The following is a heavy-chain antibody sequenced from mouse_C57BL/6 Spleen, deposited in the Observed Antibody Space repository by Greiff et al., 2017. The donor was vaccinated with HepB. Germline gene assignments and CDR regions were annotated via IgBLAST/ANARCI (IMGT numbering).Heavy chain of an antibody. CDR3: ARDWDYGSSPFAY. J-gene: IGHJ3*01. CDR2: ISDGGSYT. CDR1: GFTFSSYA. V-gene: IGHV5-4*01. D-gene: IGHD1-1*01. Sequence: EVMLVESGGGLVKPGGSLKLSCAASGFTFSSYAMSWVRQTPEKRLEWVATISDGGSYTYYPDNVKGRFTISRDNAKNNLYLQMSHLKSEDTAMYYCARDWDYGSSPFAYWGQGTLVTVSA.